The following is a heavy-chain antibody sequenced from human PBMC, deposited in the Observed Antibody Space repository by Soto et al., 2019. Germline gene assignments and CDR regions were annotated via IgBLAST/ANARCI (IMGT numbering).Heavy chain of an antibody. D-gene: IGHD2-2*01. CDR1: GGSISSDY. CDR2: IYYSGST. J-gene: IGHJ6*03. Sequence: PSETLSLTCTVSGGSISSDYWSWIRQPPGKGLEWIGYIYYSGSTNYNPSLKSRVTISVDTSKNQFSLKLSSVTAADTAVYYCARLTERVGYCSSTSCPSRNYPYYYMDVWGKGTTVTVSS. CDR3: ARLTERVGYCSSTSCPSRNYPYYYMDV. V-gene: IGHV4-59*01.